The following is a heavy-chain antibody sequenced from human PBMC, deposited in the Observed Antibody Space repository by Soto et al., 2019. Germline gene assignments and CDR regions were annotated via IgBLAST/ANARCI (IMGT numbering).Heavy chain of an antibody. Sequence: GASVKVSCKVSGYTLTELSMHWVRQAPGKGLEWMGGFDPEDGETIYAQKFQGRVTMTEDTSTDTAYMELSSLRSEDTAVYYCATDRAAGYYDSSGQYFQHWGQGTLVTVSS. V-gene: IGHV1-24*01. CDR2: FDPEDGET. CDR3: ATDRAAGYYDSSGQYFQH. CDR1: GYTLTELS. D-gene: IGHD3-22*01. J-gene: IGHJ1*01.